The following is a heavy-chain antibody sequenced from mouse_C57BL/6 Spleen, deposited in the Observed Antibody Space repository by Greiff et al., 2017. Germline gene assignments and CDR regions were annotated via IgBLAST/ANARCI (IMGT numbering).Heavy chain of an antibody. CDR2: ISSGSSTI. Sequence: EVKLMESGGGLVKPGGSLKLSCAASGFTFSDYGMHWVRQAPEKGLEWVAYISSGSSTIYYADTVKGRFTISRDNAKNTLFLQMTSLRSEDTAMYYCATAYYSNYVGCAYWGQGTLVTVSA. CDR1: GFTFSDYG. D-gene: IGHD2-5*01. CDR3: ATAYYSNYVGCAY. J-gene: IGHJ3*01. V-gene: IGHV5-17*01.